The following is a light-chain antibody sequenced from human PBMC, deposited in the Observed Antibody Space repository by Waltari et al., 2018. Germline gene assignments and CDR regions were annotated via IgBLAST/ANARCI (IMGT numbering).Light chain of an antibody. J-gene: IGLJ3*02. CDR2: DVN. CDR1: SSDIGGYNY. CDR3: NSHSSSDTPSV. V-gene: IGLV2-14*01. Sequence: QSALTQPASVSGSPGQSITISCTGTSSDIGGYNYVSWYQQYPGEAPKVVIDDVNRRPSGVSNRVSGSKSGNTASLTISGLQAEDEADYYCNSHSSSDTPSVFGGGTKLTVL.